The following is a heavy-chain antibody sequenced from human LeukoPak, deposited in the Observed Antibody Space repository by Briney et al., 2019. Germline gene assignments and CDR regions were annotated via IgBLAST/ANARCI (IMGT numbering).Heavy chain of an antibody. CDR2: IIPILGIA. CDR1: GGTFSSYA. J-gene: IGHJ4*02. Sequence: SVTVSCTASGGTFSSYAINWVRQAPGQGLEWMGRIIPILGIANYAQKFQGRVTITADKSTSTAYMELSSLRSEDTAVYYCARALSGYSYGYLDYWGQGTLVTVSS. V-gene: IGHV1-69*04. CDR3: ARALSGYSYGYLDY. D-gene: IGHD5-18*01.